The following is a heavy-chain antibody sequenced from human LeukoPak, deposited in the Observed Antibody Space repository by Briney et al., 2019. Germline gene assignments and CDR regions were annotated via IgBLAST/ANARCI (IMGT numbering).Heavy chain of an antibody. CDR2: IYTSGST. J-gene: IGHJ1*01. Sequence: SQTLSLTCTVSGGSISSGSYYWSWIRQPAGKGLEWIGRIYTSGSTNYNPSLKSRVTISVDTSKNQFSLKLSSVTAADTAVYYCARGSDSSGYLHWGQGTLVTVSS. D-gene: IGHD3-22*01. CDR3: ARGSDSSGYLH. V-gene: IGHV4-61*02. CDR1: GGSISSGSYY.